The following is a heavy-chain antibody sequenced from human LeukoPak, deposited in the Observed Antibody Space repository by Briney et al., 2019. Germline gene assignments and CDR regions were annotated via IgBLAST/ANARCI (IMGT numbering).Heavy chain of an antibody. CDR3: ARLLGDSAAFEY. Sequence: GGSLRLSCAASGFTFSSYWMTWVRQAPGKGLEWVAHIKQDGSEKYYVDSVKGRFTMSRDNTKNSLYLHINSPRAEDTAVYYCARLLGDSAAFEYWGQGTLVTVSS. CDR1: GFTFSSYW. D-gene: IGHD4-17*01. J-gene: IGHJ4*02. V-gene: IGHV3-7*01. CDR2: IKQDGSEK.